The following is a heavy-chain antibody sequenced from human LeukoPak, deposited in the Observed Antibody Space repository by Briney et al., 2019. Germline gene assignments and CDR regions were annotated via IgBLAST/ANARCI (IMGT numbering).Heavy chain of an antibody. J-gene: IGHJ3*02. Sequence: GGSLRLSCAASGFMFSSYWMAWVRQAPGKGLEWVGNIKKDGSEKNYVDSVKGRFTMSRDNAKNLLYLQMNSLRAEDTAVYYCSNYYDRSGYYAFDTWGQGTMVTVSS. CDR3: SNYYDRSGYYAFDT. V-gene: IGHV3-7*01. CDR2: IKKDGSEK. D-gene: IGHD3-22*01. CDR1: GFMFSSYW.